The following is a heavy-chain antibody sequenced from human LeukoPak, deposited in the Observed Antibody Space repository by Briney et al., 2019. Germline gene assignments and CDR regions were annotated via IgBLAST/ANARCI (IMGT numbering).Heavy chain of an antibody. V-gene: IGHV1-69*13. Sequence: GASVKVSCKASGGTFISYAISWVRQAPGQGLEWMGGIIPIFGTANYAQKFQGRVTITADESTSTAYMELSSLRSEDTAVYYCAMHPGYSYGTLDYWGQGTLVTVSS. CDR1: GGTFISYA. CDR3: AMHPGYSYGTLDY. J-gene: IGHJ4*02. CDR2: IIPIFGTA. D-gene: IGHD5-18*01.